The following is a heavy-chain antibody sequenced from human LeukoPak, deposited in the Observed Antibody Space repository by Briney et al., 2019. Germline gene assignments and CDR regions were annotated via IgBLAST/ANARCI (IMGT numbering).Heavy chain of an antibody. J-gene: IGHJ4*02. Sequence: GGSLRLSCAASGFTFSDYNMRWIRQAPGKGLEWVSSISRSGSTKYYADSVKGRFTISRDNAKNSLFLQMNSLRAEDTAVYYCARGCSGGSCSDYWGQGTLVTVSS. CDR3: ARGCSGGSCSDY. V-gene: IGHV3-11*01. D-gene: IGHD2-15*01. CDR2: ISRSGSTK. CDR1: GFTFSDYN.